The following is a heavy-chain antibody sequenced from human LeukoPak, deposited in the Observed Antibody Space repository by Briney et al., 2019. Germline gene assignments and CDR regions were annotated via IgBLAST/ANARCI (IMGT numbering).Heavy chain of an antibody. D-gene: IGHD3-22*01. CDR1: GGSISSGGYY. CDR2: IYYSGST. Sequence: SETLSLTCTVSGGSISSGGYYWSWIRQHPGKGLEWIGYIYYSGSTYYNPSLKSRVTISVDTPKNQFSLKLSSVTAADTAVYYCARVGYYDSSGYPPRGDRYAFDIWGQGTMVTVSS. CDR3: ARVGYYDSSGYPPRGDRYAFDI. V-gene: IGHV4-31*03. J-gene: IGHJ3*02.